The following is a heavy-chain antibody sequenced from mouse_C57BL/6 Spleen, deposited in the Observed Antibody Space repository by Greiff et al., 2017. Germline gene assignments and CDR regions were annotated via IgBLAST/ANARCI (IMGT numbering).Heavy chain of an antibody. CDR3: ARKNPDAMDY. Sequence: EVKLVESGGGLVKPGGSLKLSCAASGFTFSDYGMHWVRQAPEKGLEWVAYISSGSSTIYYADTVKGRFTISRDNAKNTLFLQMTSLRSEDTAMYYCARKNPDAMDYWGQGTSVTVSS. J-gene: IGHJ4*01. CDR2: ISSGSSTI. CDR1: GFTFSDYG. V-gene: IGHV5-17*01.